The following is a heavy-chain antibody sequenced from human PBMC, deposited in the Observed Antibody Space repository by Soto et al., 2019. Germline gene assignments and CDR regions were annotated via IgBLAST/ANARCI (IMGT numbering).Heavy chain of an antibody. CDR1: GGSFSGYY. CDR3: ARGSGYSSGWYFYDYYYGMEV. CDR2: INHSGST. Sequence: SETLSLTCAVYGGSFSGYYWSWIRQPPGKGLEWIGEINHSGSTNYNPSLKSRVTISVDTSKNQFSLKLSYVTAADTAVYYCARGSGYSSGWYFYDYYYGMEVWGQGTTVTVSS. D-gene: IGHD6-19*01. V-gene: IGHV4-34*01. J-gene: IGHJ6*02.